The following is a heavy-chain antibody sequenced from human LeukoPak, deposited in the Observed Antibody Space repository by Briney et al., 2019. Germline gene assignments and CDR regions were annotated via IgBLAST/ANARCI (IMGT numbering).Heavy chain of an antibody. J-gene: IGHJ4*02. Sequence: PSETLSLTCTVSGGSISSSSYYWGWIRQPPGKGLEWIGSIYYSGSTYYNPSLKSRVTISVDTSKNQFSLKLSSVTAADTAVYYCARQEDCTNGVCYDYWGQGTLVTVSS. CDR2: IYYSGST. V-gene: IGHV4-39*01. CDR1: GGSISSSSYY. D-gene: IGHD2-8*01. CDR3: ARQEDCTNGVCYDY.